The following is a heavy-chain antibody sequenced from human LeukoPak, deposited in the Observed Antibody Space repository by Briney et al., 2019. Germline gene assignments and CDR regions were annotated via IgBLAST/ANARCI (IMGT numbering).Heavy chain of an antibody. D-gene: IGHD3-10*01. V-gene: IGHV4-31*03. CDR2: IYYSGST. J-gene: IGHJ2*01. Sequence: RTSETLSLTCTVSGGSISSGGYYWSWIRQHPGKGLEWIGYIYYSGSTYYNPSLKSRVTISVDTSKNQFSLKLSSVTAADTAVYYCARESLLLWFGERWYFDLWGRGTLVTVSS. CDR3: ARESLLLWFGERWYFDL. CDR1: GGSISSGGYY.